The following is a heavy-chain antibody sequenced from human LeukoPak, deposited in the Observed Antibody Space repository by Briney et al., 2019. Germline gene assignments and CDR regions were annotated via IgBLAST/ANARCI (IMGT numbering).Heavy chain of an antibody. CDR3: ARLAYGSGPYGMDV. V-gene: IGHV3-48*03. J-gene: IGHJ6*04. Sequence: GGSLRLSCAASGFTFSSYEMNWVRQAPGKGLEWVSYISSSCSTIYYADSVKGRFTISRDNAKNSLYLQMNSLRAEDTAVYYCARLAYGSGPYGMDVWGKGTTVTVSS. CDR2: ISSSCSTI. CDR1: GFTFSSYE. D-gene: IGHD3-10*01.